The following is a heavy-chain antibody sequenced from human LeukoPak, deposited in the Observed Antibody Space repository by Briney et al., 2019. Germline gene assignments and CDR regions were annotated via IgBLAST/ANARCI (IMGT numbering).Heavy chain of an antibody. Sequence: PGGSLRLSCAASKFSFSSYWMHWVRQAPGKWLVWVSRINSDGSRTNYADSVKGRFTISRDNAKNTLYLQMSSLRAEDTAVYYCARVLTGSWDWFDPWGQGTLVTVSS. D-gene: IGHD2-8*02. V-gene: IGHV3-74*01. CDR2: INSDGSRT. CDR1: KFSFSSYW. J-gene: IGHJ5*02. CDR3: ARVLTGSWDWFDP.